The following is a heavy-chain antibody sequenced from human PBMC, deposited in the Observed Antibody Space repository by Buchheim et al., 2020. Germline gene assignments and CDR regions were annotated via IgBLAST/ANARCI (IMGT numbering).Heavy chain of an antibody. Sequence: EVQLVESGGGLVQPGGSLRLSCAASGFTFSSYSMNWVRQAPGKGLEWVSYISSSSSTIYYADSVKGRFTISRDNAKDSLYLQMNSLRDEDTAVYYCARDSIPRGWYEDALDYWGQGTL. CDR2: ISSSSSTI. D-gene: IGHD6-19*01. J-gene: IGHJ4*02. CDR3: ARDSIPRGWYEDALDY. V-gene: IGHV3-48*02. CDR1: GFTFSSYS.